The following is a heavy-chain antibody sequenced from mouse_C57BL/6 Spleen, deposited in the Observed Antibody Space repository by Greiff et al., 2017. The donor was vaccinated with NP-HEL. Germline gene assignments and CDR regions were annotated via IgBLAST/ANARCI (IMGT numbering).Heavy chain of an antibody. CDR3: TAYGRMDY. V-gene: IGHV1-15*01. D-gene: IGHD1-1*01. CDR2: IDPETGGT. J-gene: IGHJ4*01. CDR1: GYTFTDYE. Sequence: VQLQQSGAELVRPGASVTLSCKASGYTFTDYEMHWVKQTPVHGLEWIGAIDPETGGTAYNQKFKGKAILTADKSSSTAYMELRSLTSEDSAVYYCTAYGRMDYWGQGTSVTVSS.